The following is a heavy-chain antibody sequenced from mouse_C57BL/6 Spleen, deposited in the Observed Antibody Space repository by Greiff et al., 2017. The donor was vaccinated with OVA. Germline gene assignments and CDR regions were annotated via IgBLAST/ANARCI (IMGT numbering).Heavy chain of an antibody. V-gene: IGHV1-26*01. CDR2: INPNNGGT. CDR3: ARDYGSSYFDY. D-gene: IGHD1-1*01. CDR1: GYTFTDYY. Sequence: EVQLQQPGPQLVKPGASVKISCKASGYTFTDYYMNWVKQSHGKSLEWIGDINPNNGGTSYNQKFKGKATLTVDKSSSTAYMELRSLTSEDSAVYYCARDYGSSYFDYWGQGTTLTVSS. J-gene: IGHJ2*01.